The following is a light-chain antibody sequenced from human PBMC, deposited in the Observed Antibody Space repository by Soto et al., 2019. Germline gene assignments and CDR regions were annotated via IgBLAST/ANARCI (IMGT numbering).Light chain of an antibody. CDR1: QSVTDN. CDR3: QQYDNLPLT. CDR2: GAS. J-gene: IGKJ4*01. V-gene: IGKV3-15*01. Sequence: DIEMTQSTATLSLSPGERATLSCRASQSVTDNLAWYQQKPGQAPRLLIYGASTRASGIPARFSGSGSGTDFTFTISSLQPEDIATYYCQQYDNLPLTFGGGTKVDIK.